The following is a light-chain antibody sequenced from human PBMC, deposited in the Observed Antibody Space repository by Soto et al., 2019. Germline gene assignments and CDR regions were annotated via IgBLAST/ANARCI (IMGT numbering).Light chain of an antibody. CDR2: GAS. CDR1: QSVSSSY. V-gene: IGKV3-20*01. J-gene: IGKJ1*01. CDR3: HQYGGSPRT. Sequence: EIVLTQSPGTLSLSQGERATLSCRASQSVSSSYLAWYQQKPGQAPRLLIYGASSRATGIPDRFSGSGSGTDFTLTISRLEPEDFAVYYCHQYGGSPRTLGQGTKVDIK.